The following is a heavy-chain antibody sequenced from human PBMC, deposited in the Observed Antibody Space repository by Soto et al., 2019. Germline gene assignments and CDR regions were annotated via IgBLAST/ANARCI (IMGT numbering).Heavy chain of an antibody. CDR2: FIPVYRTL. D-gene: IGHD3-3*01. V-gene: IGHV1-69*13. J-gene: IGHJ4*02. Sequence: SVKVSCKASGGSFGNSAINWVRQTPGQGLEWLGGFIPVYRTLNYAQKFQGRVTITADESTGTAYMTLSSLASDNTAVYYCATGVIWIGYFTVDSWGQGTRVTVSS. CDR3: ATGVIWIGYFTVDS. CDR1: GGSFGNSA.